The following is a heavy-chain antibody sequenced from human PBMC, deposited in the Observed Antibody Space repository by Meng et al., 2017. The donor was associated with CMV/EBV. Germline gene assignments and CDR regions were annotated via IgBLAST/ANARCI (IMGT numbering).Heavy chain of an antibody. CDR2: IYYSGST. Sequence: SETLSLTCTVSGGSVSCGSYYWSWIRQPPGKGLEWIGYIYYSGSTNYNPSLKSRVTISVDTSKNQFSLKLSSVTAADTAVYYCAREGGDCTNGVCYVWFDPWGQGTLVTVSS. CDR3: AREGGDCTNGVCYVWFDP. J-gene: IGHJ5*02. CDR1: GGSVSCGSYY. V-gene: IGHV4-61*01. D-gene: IGHD2-8*01.